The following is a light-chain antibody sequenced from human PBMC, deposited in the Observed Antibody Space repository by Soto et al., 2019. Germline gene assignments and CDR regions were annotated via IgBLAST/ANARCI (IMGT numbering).Light chain of an antibody. CDR3: QSYDSRLSGSV. J-gene: IGLJ1*01. CDR2: QVT. CDR1: SSDVGNYKY. V-gene: IGLV2-14*01. Sequence: QSALTQPASVSGSPGQSITISCTGTSSDVGNYKYVSWYQEHPGKAPRLIIYQVTNRPSGVSNRFSGSKSGNTASLTISGLQAEDEADYYCQSYDSRLSGSVFGTGTKVTVL.